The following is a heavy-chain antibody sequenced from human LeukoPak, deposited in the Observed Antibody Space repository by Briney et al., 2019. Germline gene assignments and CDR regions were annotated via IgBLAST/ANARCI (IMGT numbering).Heavy chain of an antibody. CDR1: GGSISSSY. CDR3: ARASGAFDY. Sequence: SETLSLTCTVSGGSISSSYWSWIRQPPGKGLEWIGYIYYSGITNYNPSLKSRVTIPLDTSKSQFSLKLNSVTAADTAVYYCARASGAFDYWGQGALVTVSS. V-gene: IGHV4-59*01. J-gene: IGHJ4*02. CDR2: IYYSGIT.